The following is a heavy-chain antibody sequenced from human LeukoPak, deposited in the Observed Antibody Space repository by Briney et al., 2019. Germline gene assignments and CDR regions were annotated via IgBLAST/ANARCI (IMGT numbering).Heavy chain of an antibody. V-gene: IGHV3-30*02. CDR2: IRFDGRNK. CDR3: AKRDY. CDR1: GFTFSSYG. Sequence: GGSLRLSCTASGFTFSSYGMHWVRQAPGKGLEWAAFIRFDGRNKYYADSVKGRFTISRDNSKNTLYVQMNSLRPEDTAVYYCAKRDYWGQGTLVTVSS. J-gene: IGHJ4*02.